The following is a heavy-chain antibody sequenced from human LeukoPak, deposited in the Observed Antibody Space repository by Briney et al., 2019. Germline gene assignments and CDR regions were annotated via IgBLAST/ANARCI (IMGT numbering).Heavy chain of an antibody. CDR1: GFTFSSYW. Sequence: PGGSLRLSCAASGFTFSSYWMSWVRQAPGKGLEWVANIKQDGSEKYYVDSVKGRFTISRDNAKNSLYLQMNSLRAEDTAVYYCASFYSGRGYYYHYYMDVWGKGTTVTVSS. J-gene: IGHJ6*03. D-gene: IGHD3-10*01. CDR3: ASFYSGRGYYYHYYMDV. V-gene: IGHV3-7*01. CDR2: IKQDGSEK.